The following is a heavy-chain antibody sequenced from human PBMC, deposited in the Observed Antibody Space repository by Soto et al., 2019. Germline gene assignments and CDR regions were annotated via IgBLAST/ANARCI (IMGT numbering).Heavy chain of an antibody. Sequence: AVKVSCKASGGTFSSCAISWGRQSPGQGLELMGGIIPIFGTANYAQKFQGRVTITADESTSTAYMELSSLRSEDTAVYYCARSDILTGYYQNIPTLPLNYWGQGTLVTVSS. J-gene: IGHJ4*02. D-gene: IGHD3-9*01. CDR1: GGTFSSCA. CDR3: ARSDILTGYYQNIPTLPLNY. CDR2: IIPIFGTA. V-gene: IGHV1-69*13.